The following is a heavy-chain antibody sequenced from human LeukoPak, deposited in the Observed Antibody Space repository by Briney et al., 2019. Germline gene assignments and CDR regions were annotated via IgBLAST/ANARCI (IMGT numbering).Heavy chain of an antibody. Sequence: ASVKVSCKASGGTFSSYTISWVRQAPGQGLEWMGRIIPILGIANYAQKFQGRVTITADKSTSTAYMELSNLRSEDTAVYYCSRDPFAAADTMEFDYWGQGTLVTVSS. CDR3: SRDPFAAADTMEFDY. CDR2: IIPILGIA. J-gene: IGHJ4*02. V-gene: IGHV1-69*04. CDR1: GGTFSSYT. D-gene: IGHD6-13*01.